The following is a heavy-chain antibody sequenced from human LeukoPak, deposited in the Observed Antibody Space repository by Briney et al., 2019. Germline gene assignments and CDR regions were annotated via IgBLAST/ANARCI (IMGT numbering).Heavy chain of an antibody. Sequence: GGSLRLSCAASAFTFSSYGMHWVRQAPGKGLEWVAFIRYDGSNKYYADSVKGRFTISRDNSKNTLYLQMNSLRAEDTAVYYCAKVGIVVVPAARGASDICGQGTMVTVSS. D-gene: IGHD2-2*01. V-gene: IGHV3-30*02. CDR3: AKVGIVVVPAARGASDI. CDR2: IRYDGSNK. CDR1: AFTFSSYG. J-gene: IGHJ3*02.